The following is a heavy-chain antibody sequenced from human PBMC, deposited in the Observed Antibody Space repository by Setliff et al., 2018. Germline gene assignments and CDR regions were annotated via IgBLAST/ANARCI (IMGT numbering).Heavy chain of an antibody. CDR2: INPDTGYS. CDR1: GYTFTGYY. V-gene: IGHV1-2*02. Sequence: ASVKVSCKASGYTFTGYYMHWIRQAPGQGLEWMGWINPDTGYSKYAQKFQGRVTLTRDTSLTTAYMELRSLTSDDTAVYYCATQTAAYYFDYWGQGALVTVSS. J-gene: IGHJ4*02. D-gene: IGHD6-13*01. CDR3: ATQTAAYYFDY.